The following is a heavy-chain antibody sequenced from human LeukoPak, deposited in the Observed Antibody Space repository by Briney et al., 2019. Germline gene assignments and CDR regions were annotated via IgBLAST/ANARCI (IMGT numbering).Heavy chain of an antibody. Sequence: PSETLSLTCAVYGGSFSGYYWSWIRQPPGKGLEWIGEINHSGSTNYNPSLKSRVTISVDTSKNQFSLKLSSVTAADTAVYYCARGKTGYCSSTSCRMVTFGYWGQGTLVTVSS. J-gene: IGHJ4*02. V-gene: IGHV4-34*01. D-gene: IGHD2-2*01. CDR3: ARGKTGYCSSTSCRMVTFGY. CDR1: GGSFSGYY. CDR2: INHSGST.